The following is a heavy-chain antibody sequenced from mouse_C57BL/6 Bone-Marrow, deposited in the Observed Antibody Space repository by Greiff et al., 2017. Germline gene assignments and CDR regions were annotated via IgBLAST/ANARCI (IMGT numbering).Heavy chain of an antibody. Sequence: EVQLQQSGPELVKPGASVKISCKASGYTFTDYYMNWVKQSHGKSLEWIGDINPNNGGTSYNQKFKGKATLTVDKSSSTAYMALRSLTSEDSAVYYCARDCVYGSSYYFDYWGQGTTLTVSS. CDR1: GYTFTDYY. CDR3: ARDCVYGSSYYFDY. J-gene: IGHJ2*01. CDR2: INPNNGGT. D-gene: IGHD1-1*01. V-gene: IGHV1-26*01.